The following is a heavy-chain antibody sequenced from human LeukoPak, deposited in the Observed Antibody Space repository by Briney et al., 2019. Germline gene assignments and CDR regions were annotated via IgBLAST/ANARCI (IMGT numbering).Heavy chain of an antibody. CDR2: IRSTANGYAT. CDR1: GFTFSGSA. CDR3: TGNYYGSGSYADFDC. V-gene: IGHV3-73*01. J-gene: IGHJ4*02. D-gene: IGHD3-10*01. Sequence: GGSLRLSCAASGFTFSGSALHWVRQASGKGLEWVGRIRSTANGYATAYAASEKGRFTISRDDSKNTAYLQMDSLKTEDTAVYYCTGNYYGSGSYADFDCWGQGTLVTVSS.